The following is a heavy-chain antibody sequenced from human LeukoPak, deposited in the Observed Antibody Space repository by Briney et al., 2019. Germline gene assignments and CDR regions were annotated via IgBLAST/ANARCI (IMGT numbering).Heavy chain of an antibody. CDR3: ASRKDDYADLDC. Sequence: PGGSLRLSCAASGFTFSDYYMSWIRQAPGKGLEWVSYISSSGSTICYADSVKGRFTISRDNAKNSLYLQMNSLRAEDTAVYYCASRKDDYADLDCWGQGTLVTVSS. V-gene: IGHV3-11*01. CDR1: GFTFSDYY. D-gene: IGHD4/OR15-4a*01. J-gene: IGHJ4*02. CDR2: ISSSGSTI.